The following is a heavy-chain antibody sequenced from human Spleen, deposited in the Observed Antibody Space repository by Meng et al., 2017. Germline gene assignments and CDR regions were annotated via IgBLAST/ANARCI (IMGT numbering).Heavy chain of an antibody. CDR1: GFTFSSSW. CDR2: INFDGTST. D-gene: IGHD1-26*01. J-gene: IGHJ4*02. Sequence: GESLKISCAASGFTFSSSWMHWVRQAPGKGLMWVARINFDGTSTNYADSVKGRFTISRDNAKNSLYLQMNSLRAEDTAVYYCVAEVGAQESTPNRFVLWGQGTLVTVSS. V-gene: IGHV3-74*01. CDR3: VAEVGAQESTPNRFVL.